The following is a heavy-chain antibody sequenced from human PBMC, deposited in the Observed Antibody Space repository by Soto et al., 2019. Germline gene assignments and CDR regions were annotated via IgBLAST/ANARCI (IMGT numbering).Heavy chain of an antibody. CDR3: ARVNYSGSGGYFKSSDY. CDR1: GGSISSGGYY. CDR2: IYYSGST. D-gene: IGHD3-10*01. Sequence: QVQLQESGPGLVKPSQTLSLTCTVSGGSISSGGYYWSWIRQHPGKGLEWIGNIYYSGSTYYNPSLKSRVSVSVDTSKNQFSLKLSSVTAADTAVYYYARVNYSGSGGYFKSSDYWGQGTLVTVSS. J-gene: IGHJ4*02. V-gene: IGHV4-31*03.